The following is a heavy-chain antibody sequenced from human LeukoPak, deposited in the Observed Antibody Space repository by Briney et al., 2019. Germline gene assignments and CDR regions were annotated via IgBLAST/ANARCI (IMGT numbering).Heavy chain of an antibody. Sequence: PSETLSLTCAVHGVSVSDYSWSWIRQSPGKGLEWIGEIFQSTYTKYNPSLKSRVSIAADRSENRFSLSLTSVTAADTAVYYCARLRCGHTESMCYNYWGQGTLVSVSS. J-gene: IGHJ4*02. V-gene: IGHV4-34*12. CDR2: IFQSTYT. CDR1: GVSVSDYS. D-gene: IGHD2-2*02. CDR3: ARLRCGHTESMCYNY.